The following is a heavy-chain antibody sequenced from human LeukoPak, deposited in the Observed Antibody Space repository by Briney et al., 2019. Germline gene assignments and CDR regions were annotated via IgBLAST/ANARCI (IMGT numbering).Heavy chain of an antibody. V-gene: IGHV4-4*07. CDR1: GASISSFF. D-gene: IGHD3-10*01. Sequence: SETLSLTCSVSGASISSFFWNWIRQPAGKGLEWIGRIYAGWSTNYNPSLKSRVTMSLDTSKSQFSLKLTSVTAADTAVYYCARDGYYGSGAFLDGFDMWGQGTKVTVSS. CDR3: ARDGYYGSGAFLDGFDM. CDR2: IYAGWST. J-gene: IGHJ3*02.